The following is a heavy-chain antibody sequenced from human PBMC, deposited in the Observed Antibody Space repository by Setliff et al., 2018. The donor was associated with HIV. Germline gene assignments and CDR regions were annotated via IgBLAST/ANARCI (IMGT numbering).Heavy chain of an antibody. CDR1: GHTFTNYD. CDR2: MNPNSGVS. D-gene: IGHD3-10*01. V-gene: IGHV1-8*01. CDR3: ARGKGVGGVIITGGLDV. Sequence: ASVKVSCKPSGHTFTNYDIHWMRRATGQGLEWMGWMNPNSGVSGYALKFHDRVTMTRDTSITTAYMELSGLTSEDTAVYYCARGKGVGGVIITGGLDVWGQGTTVTVSS. J-gene: IGHJ6*02.